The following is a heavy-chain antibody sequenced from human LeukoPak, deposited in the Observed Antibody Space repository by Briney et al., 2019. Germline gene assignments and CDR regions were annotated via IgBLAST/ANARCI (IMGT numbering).Heavy chain of an antibody. CDR3: ARTGNHYNDY. CDR2: IRIKTNSYAT. J-gene: IGHJ4*02. D-gene: IGHD1-1*01. V-gene: IGHV3-73*01. CDR1: GFTFSGSD. Sequence: GGSLRLSCAASGFTFSGSDMHWVRQASGKGLEWVGRIRIKTNSYATAYAASVKGRFTISRDDSKNTAYLQMNSLKTEDTAVYYCARTGNHYNDYWGQGTLVTVSS.